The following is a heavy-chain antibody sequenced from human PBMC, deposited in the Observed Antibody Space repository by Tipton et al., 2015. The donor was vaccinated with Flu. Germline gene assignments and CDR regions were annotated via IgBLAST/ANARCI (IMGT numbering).Heavy chain of an antibody. D-gene: IGHD4-17*01. CDR2: INHSGST. Sequence: TLSLTCAVYGGSFSGYYWSWIRQPPGKGLEWIGEINHSGSTNYNPSLKSRVTISVDTSKNQFSLKLSSVTAADTAVYYCARAGTLGTTVTNGDAFDIWGQGTMVTVSS. V-gene: IGHV4-34*01. J-gene: IGHJ3*02. CDR3: ARAGTLGTTVTNGDAFDI. CDR1: GGSFSGYY.